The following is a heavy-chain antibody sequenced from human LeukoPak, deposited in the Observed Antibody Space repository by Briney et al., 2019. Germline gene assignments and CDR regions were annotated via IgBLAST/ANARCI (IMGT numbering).Heavy chain of an antibody. CDR1: GGSISSYY. D-gene: IGHD6-13*01. CDR2: IYTSGST. J-gene: IGHJ4*02. Sequence: SETLSLTCTVSGGSISSYYWSWIRQPAGKGLEWIGRIYTSGSTNYNPSLKSRVTMSVGTSKNQFSLKLSSVTAADTAVYYCARVSGIAAAGPFDYWGQGTLVTVSS. V-gene: IGHV4-4*07. CDR3: ARVSGIAAAGPFDY.